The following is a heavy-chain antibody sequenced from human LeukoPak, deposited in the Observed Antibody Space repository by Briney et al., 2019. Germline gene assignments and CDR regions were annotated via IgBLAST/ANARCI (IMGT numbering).Heavy chain of an antibody. D-gene: IGHD2-2*01. CDR2: IIPIFGTA. V-gene: IGHV1-69*13. CDR3: ARVNIRSVVPAAAYYYYGMDV. CDR1: GGTFSSYA. J-gene: IGHJ6*02. Sequence: GASVKVSCKASGGTFSSYAISWVRQAPGQGLEWMGGIIPIFGTANYAQKFQGRVTITADESTSTAYMELSSLRSEDTAVYYCARVNIRSVVPAAAYYYYGMDVWGQGTTVTVSS.